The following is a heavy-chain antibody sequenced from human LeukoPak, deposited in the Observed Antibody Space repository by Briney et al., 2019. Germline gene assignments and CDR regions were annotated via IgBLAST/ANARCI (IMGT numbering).Heavy chain of an antibody. Sequence: SETLSLTCAVYGGSFSGYYWSWIRQPPGKGLEWIGEINHSGSTNYNPSLKSRVTISVDTSKNQFSLKLSSVTAADTAVYYCARVATRFFDYWGQGTLVTVSS. V-gene: IGHV4-34*01. CDR3: ARVATRFFDY. CDR1: GGSFSGYY. CDR2: INHSGST. D-gene: IGHD1-1*01. J-gene: IGHJ4*02.